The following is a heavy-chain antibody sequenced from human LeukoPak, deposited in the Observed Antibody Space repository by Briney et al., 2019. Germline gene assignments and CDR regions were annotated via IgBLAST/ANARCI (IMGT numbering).Heavy chain of an antibody. CDR3: ARRWGNIVGVTYEY. D-gene: IGHD3-16*01. V-gene: IGHV4-39*01. CDR2: IYYTGST. Sequence: SETLSLTCTISGSSFTSVSHYWGWIRQPPGKGLEWIGDIYYTGSTYYSPSLRSRVTMSVHTSENQFSLRLNSVTAVDTAVYYCARRWGNIVGVTYEYWGQGTLVTVSS. CDR1: GSSFTSVSHY. J-gene: IGHJ4*02.